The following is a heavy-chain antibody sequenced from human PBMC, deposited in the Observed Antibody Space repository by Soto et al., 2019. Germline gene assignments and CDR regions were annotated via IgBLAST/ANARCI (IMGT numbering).Heavy chain of an antibody. CDR1: GFTFSSYW. D-gene: IGHD6-19*01. V-gene: IGHV3-7*01. CDR2: IEQDGSEK. CDR3: VRRLAPPEYSSGVSPRVRHDY. J-gene: IGHJ4*02. Sequence: GWSLRLSCAASGFTFSSYWMSWVRQAPGKGLEWVANIEQDGSEKYYVDSVKGRFTISRDNAKNSLYLQMNSLRAEDTAVYYCVRRLAPPEYSSGVSPRVRHDYWGQGTLVTVSS.